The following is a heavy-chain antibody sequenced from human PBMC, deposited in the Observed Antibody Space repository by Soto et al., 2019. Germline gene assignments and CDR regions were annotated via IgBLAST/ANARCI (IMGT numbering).Heavy chain of an antibody. Sequence: ASVKVSCKASGYTFTSYGISWVRQAPGQGLEWMGWISAYNGNTNYAQKLQGRVTMTTDTSTSTAYMELRSLRSDDTAVYYCARDTSYGGYAPYYYYGMDVWGQGTKVTVSS. V-gene: IGHV1-18*01. CDR2: ISAYNGNT. CDR1: GYTFTSYG. D-gene: IGHD5-12*01. CDR3: ARDTSYGGYAPYYYYGMDV. J-gene: IGHJ6*02.